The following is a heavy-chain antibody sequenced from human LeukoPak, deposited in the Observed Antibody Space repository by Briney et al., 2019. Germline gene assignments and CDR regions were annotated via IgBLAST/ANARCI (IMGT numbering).Heavy chain of an antibody. CDR1: GGSISSYY. D-gene: IGHD3-9*01. CDR3: ARGAYDILTGFGPYYYYMDV. J-gene: IGHJ6*03. CDR2: IYYSGST. Sequence: SETLSLTCTVSGGSISSYYWSWIRQPPGKGLEWIGYIYYSGSTNYNPSLKSRVTISVDTSKNQFSLKLSSVTAADTAVYYCARGAYDILTGFGPYYYYMDVWGKGTTVTISS. V-gene: IGHV4-59*01.